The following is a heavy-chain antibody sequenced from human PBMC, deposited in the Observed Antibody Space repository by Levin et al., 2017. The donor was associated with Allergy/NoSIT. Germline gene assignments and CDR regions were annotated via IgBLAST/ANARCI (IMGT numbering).Heavy chain of an antibody. CDR2: ISYDGSNK. D-gene: IGHD2-2*02. V-gene: IGHV3-30-3*01. Sequence: GGSLRLSCAASGFTFSSYAMHWVRQAPGKGLEWVALISYDGSNKYYADSVKGRFTISRDNSKNTLYLQMDSLRVEDTAVYFCARDSPSVYCSSISCYKYYFDYWGQGTLVTVSS. CDR1: GFTFSSYA. CDR3: ARDSPSVYCSSISCYKYYFDY. J-gene: IGHJ4*02.